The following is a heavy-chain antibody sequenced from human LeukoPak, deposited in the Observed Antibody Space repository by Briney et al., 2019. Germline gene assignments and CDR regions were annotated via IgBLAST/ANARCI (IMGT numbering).Heavy chain of an antibody. Sequence: SETLSLTCTVSGGSISRYYWSWVRQPPGKGLEWIGDIYYTGSTKNSPSLESRVTISIDTSKNQFSLEMRSVIAADTAVYYCARGQYTGYDKGAFDVWGQGTMVTVSS. CDR1: GGSISRYY. V-gene: IGHV4-59*01. CDR2: IYYTGST. CDR3: ARGQYTGYDKGAFDV. J-gene: IGHJ3*01. D-gene: IGHD5-12*01.